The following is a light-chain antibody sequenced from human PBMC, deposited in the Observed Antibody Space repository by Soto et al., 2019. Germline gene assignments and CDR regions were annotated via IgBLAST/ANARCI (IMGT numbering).Light chain of an antibody. Sequence: QSVLTQPPSASGSPGQSVNISCTGTSSDVGGYNYVSWYQQHPGKAPKLMIYEVSKRPSGVPDRFSGSKSGNTASLTVSGLQADDVADYDCSSSTGRHTIVFGTGTKGTVL. V-gene: IGLV2-8*01. CDR3: SSSTGRHTIV. CDR2: EVS. CDR1: SSDVGGYNY. J-gene: IGLJ1*01.